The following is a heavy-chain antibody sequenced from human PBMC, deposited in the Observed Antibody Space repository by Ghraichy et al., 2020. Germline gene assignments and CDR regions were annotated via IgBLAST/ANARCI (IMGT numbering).Heavy chain of an antibody. CDR2: IYSGGRT. D-gene: IGHD1-1*01. Sequence: GGSLRLSCAASGFTVSSNYMTWVRQAPGKGLEWVSVIYSGGRTYYADSVKGRFTISRDNSKNTLYLQMNSLRAEDTAVYYCAKRSAYNWGIDYWGQGTLVTVSS. CDR1: GFTVSSNY. V-gene: IGHV3-53*01. CDR3: AKRSAYNWGIDY. J-gene: IGHJ4*02.